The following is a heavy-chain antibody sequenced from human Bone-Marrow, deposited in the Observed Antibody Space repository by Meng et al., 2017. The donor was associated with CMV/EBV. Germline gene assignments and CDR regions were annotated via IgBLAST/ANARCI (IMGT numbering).Heavy chain of an antibody. D-gene: IGHD3-3*01. CDR1: GGSISSGDHY. Sequence: LRLSCTVSGGSISSGDHYWSWIRQPPGKGLEWIGYIYYSGSTYYNPSLKSRLTISVDTSKNQFSLQLRSVTAADTVVYYCARDTLEWLLPDYWGQGTLVTVSS. CDR2: IYYSGST. V-gene: IGHV4-30-4*08. J-gene: IGHJ4*02. CDR3: ARDTLEWLLPDY.